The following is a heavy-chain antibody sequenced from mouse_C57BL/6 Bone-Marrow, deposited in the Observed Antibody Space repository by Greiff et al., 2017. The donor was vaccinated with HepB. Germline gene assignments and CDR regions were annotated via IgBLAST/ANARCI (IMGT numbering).Heavy chain of an antibody. D-gene: IGHD2-4*01. J-gene: IGHJ3*01. CDR3: ARRDYDSWFAY. Sequence: EVQLQESGPGLVKPSQSLSLTCSVTGYSITSGYYWNWIRQFPGNKLEWMGYISYDGSNNYNPSLKNRISITRDTSNNQFFLKLNSVTTEDTATYYCARRDYDSWFAYWGQGTLVTVSA. CDR2: ISYDGSN. CDR1: GYSITSGYY. V-gene: IGHV3-6*01.